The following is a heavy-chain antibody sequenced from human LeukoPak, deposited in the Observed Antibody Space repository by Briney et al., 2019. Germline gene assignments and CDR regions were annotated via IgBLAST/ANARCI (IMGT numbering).Heavy chain of an antibody. J-gene: IGHJ3*02. Sequence: SETLSLTCTVSGVSISSYYWSWIRQPAGKGLEWIGRIYTSGSTNYNPSLKSRVTMSVDTSKNQFSLKLSSVTAADTAVYYCARIGDRAARGAFDIWGQGTMVTVSS. V-gene: IGHV4-4*07. CDR1: GVSISSYY. CDR3: ARIGDRAARGAFDI. D-gene: IGHD6-6*01. CDR2: IYTSGST.